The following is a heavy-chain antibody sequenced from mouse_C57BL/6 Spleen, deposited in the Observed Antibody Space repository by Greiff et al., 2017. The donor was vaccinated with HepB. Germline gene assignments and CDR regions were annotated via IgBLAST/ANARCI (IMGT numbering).Heavy chain of an antibody. Sequence: EVKVVESGAGLVKPGGSLKLSCAASGFTFSSYAMSWVRQTPEQRLEWVAYISSGGDYIYYADTLKGRFTISRDNAWNTLYLQIRSLKSEDSAMYYCTRYPYYYGSSYELYFDVWGTGTTVTVSS. CDR1: GFTFSSYA. D-gene: IGHD1-1*01. J-gene: IGHJ1*03. CDR3: TRYPYYYGSSYELYFDV. CDR2: ISSGGDYI. V-gene: IGHV5-9-1*02.